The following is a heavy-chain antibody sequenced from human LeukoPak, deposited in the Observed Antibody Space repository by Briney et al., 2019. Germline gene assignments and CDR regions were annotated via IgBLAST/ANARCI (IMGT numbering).Heavy chain of an antibody. D-gene: IGHD3-22*01. CDR2: IFYSGST. J-gene: IGHJ3*02. CDR3: ARGPTYDSSGYYHDAFDI. CDR1: GGSISTSNYY. Sequence: SETLSLTCTVSGGSISTSNYYWGWIRQPPGKGLEWIGKIFYSGSTYHSPSPRSRVTITLDTSRNQFSLKVSSVTAADTAVYYCARGPTYDSSGYYHDAFDIWGQGTMVTVSS. V-gene: IGHV4-39*07.